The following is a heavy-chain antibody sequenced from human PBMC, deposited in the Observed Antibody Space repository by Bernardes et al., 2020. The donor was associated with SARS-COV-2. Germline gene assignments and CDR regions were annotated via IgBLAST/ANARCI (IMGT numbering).Heavy chain of an antibody. J-gene: IGHJ5*02. D-gene: IGHD3-16*01. CDR3: VKGGAADWFDP. CDR2: MKPNNGET. V-gene: IGHV1-8*01. Sequence: ASVKVSCKASGYTFTSYKINWVRQAAGQGLEWMGWMKPNNGETAYAQKFQGRVTMTRNTSISTAYMELSSLRSEDTAVYYCVKGGAADWFDPWGQGTLVTVSS. CDR1: GYTFTSYK.